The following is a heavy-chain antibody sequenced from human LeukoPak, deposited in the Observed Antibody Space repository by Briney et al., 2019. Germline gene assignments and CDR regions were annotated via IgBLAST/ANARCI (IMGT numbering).Heavy chain of an antibody. CDR1: GGSFSSCDYY. D-gene: IGHD3-3*01. V-gene: IGHV4-30-4*08. J-gene: IGHJ4*02. CDR3: ARESDFPDY. Sequence: TLSLTCTVSGGSFSSCDYYWSWMRQPPGKGLEWIGYIYYSGSTYYNPSLLSRVTISVETSKNQFSSKLSPETAAATAVYYCARESDFPDYWGQGTLVTVSS. CDR2: IYYSGST.